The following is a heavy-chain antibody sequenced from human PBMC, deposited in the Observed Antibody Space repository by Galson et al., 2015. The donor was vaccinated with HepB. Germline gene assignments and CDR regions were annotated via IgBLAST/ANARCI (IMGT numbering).Heavy chain of an antibody. CDR2: ISAYNGNT. V-gene: IGHV1-18*01. CDR3: AREGLRGYYDSTGYFPFDY. CDR1: GYTFTSYG. J-gene: IGHJ4*02. D-gene: IGHD3-22*01. Sequence: SVKVSCKASGYTFTSYGISWVRQAPGQGLEWMGWISAYNGNTNYAQKLQGRVTMTTDTSTSTAYVEVRSLRSDDTAVYYCAREGLRGYYDSTGYFPFDYWGQGSLVTVSS.